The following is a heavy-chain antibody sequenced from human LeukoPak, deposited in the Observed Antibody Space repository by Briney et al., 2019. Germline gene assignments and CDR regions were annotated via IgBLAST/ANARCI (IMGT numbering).Heavy chain of an antibody. J-gene: IGHJ5*02. CDR2: INPSGDST. CDR1: GDTFTSYY. CDR3: ARAFALGGAMVTSYWFDP. D-gene: IGHD5-18*01. Sequence: ASVKVSCKASGDTFTSYYMHWVRQAPGQGLEWMGIINPSGDSTSSAQTFQGRVTMTRDTSISTAYMELSRLRSDDTAVYYCARAFALGGAMVTSYWFDPWGQGTLVTVSS. V-gene: IGHV1-46*01.